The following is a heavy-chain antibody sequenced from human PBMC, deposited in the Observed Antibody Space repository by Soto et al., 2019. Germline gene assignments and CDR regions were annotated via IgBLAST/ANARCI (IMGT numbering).Heavy chain of an antibody. J-gene: IGHJ4*02. CDR1: DFAFRNYG. V-gene: IGHV3-33*01. D-gene: IGHD2-15*01. CDR2: IRYEGTKK. CDR3: VRGGSCRGGSCYPNLDFYGDYEGFDY. Sequence: QVQLVESGGGVVQPGGALRLSCVASDFAFRNYGMHWGRQAPGKGPEGGALIRYEGTKKYYGDSVKGRFTVSRDNSKKTLYLQMNSLRADDTGVYYCVRGGSCRGGSCYPNLDFYGDYEGFDYWGQGTLVTVSS.